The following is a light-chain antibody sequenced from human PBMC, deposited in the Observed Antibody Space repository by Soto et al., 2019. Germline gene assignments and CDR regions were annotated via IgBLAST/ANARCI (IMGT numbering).Light chain of an antibody. CDR1: SSNIGAGYD. Sequence: QSVLTQPPSVSGAPGQRVTISCTGSSSNIGAGYDAHWYQQLPGKVPKLLIYGDTNRPSGVPDRFSGTKSGTSASLAITGRRRGDEADYYCQSCANGLRGPVFGPGTKV. CDR2: GDT. V-gene: IGLV1-40*01. CDR3: QSCANGLRGPV. J-gene: IGLJ1*01.